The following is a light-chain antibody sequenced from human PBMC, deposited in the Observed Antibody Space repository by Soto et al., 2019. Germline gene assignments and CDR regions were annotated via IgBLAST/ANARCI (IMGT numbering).Light chain of an antibody. J-gene: IGKJ1*01. CDR3: KQYDNWPRT. V-gene: IGKV3-15*01. CDR2: GAS. CDR1: QSVSSN. Sequence: EIVMTQSPATLSVSPGERATLSCWASQSVSSNLAWYQQKSGQAHRLLMYGASTRASGIHARFSGSGSGTEFTLTIRSLQSEDFAVYYCKQYDNWPRTFGQGTKVDIK.